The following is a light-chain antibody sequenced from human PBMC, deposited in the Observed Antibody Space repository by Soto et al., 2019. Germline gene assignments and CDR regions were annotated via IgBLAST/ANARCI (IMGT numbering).Light chain of an antibody. CDR2: AAS. CDR3: QGLNDYPIT. CDR1: QGISSY. Sequence: DIQLTQSPSFLSASVGVRDTITCRASQGISSYLAWYQQKPREAPKFLIYAASTLRGGVPSRFSGSGSGTEFTLTISSLQPEDFATYYCQGLNDYPITFGQGTRLEIK. J-gene: IGKJ5*01. V-gene: IGKV1-9*01.